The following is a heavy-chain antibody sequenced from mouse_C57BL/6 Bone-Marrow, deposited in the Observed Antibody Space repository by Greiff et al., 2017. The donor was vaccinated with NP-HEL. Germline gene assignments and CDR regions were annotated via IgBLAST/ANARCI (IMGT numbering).Heavy chain of an antibody. CDR3: AREVYYGSRSSYAMDY. D-gene: IGHD1-1*01. CDR1: GYAFSSSW. V-gene: IGHV1-82*01. CDR2: IYPGDGDT. J-gene: IGHJ4*01. Sequence: VQLKQSGPELVKPGASVKISCKASGYAFSSSWMNWVKQRPGKGLEWIGRIYPGDGDTNYNGKFKGKATLTADKSSSTAYMQLSSLTSEDSAVYFCAREVYYGSRSSYAMDYWGQGTSVTVSS.